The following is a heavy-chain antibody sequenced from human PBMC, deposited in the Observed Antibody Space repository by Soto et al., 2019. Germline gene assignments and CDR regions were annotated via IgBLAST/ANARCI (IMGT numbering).Heavy chain of an antibody. Sequence: EVQLVESGGGLVQPGRSLALSCETSGLTFGDYAMGWFRQPPGRGLEWVGFIRSKIHGGTTEYAESVKGRFTISRDDSKSIAYLQMNSLQSEDTAVYYCTRDRYCSDNTCSSASDIWGQGTMVTVSS. CDR3: TRDRYCSDNTCSSASDI. J-gene: IGHJ3*02. CDR2: IRSKIHGGTT. D-gene: IGHD2-15*01. CDR1: GLTFGDYA. V-gene: IGHV3-49*03.